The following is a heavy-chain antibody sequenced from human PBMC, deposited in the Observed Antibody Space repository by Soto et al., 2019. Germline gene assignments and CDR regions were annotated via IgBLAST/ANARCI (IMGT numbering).Heavy chain of an antibody. V-gene: IGHV4-34*01. J-gene: IGHJ3*02. Sequence: PSQTLSLTCAMSAGSFRHYDWHWLRQSPGAGLEWIGKIKYGGSSNYNPSLGSRVSISVDMSKNQFSLRLSSVTAADTAVYYCARGGSSDWKVALDIWGQGSMVT. CDR2: IKYGGSS. D-gene: IGHD6-19*01. CDR1: AGSFRHYD. CDR3: ARGGSSDWKVALDI.